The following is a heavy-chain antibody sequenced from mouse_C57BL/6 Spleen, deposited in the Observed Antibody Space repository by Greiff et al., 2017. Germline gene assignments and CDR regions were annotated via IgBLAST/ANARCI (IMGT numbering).Heavy chain of an antibody. CDR2: ISYDGSN. CDR3: ARAPNSAWFAY. Sequence: VQLKESGPGLVKPSQSLSLTCSVTGYSITSGYYWNWIRQFPGNKLEWMGYISYDGSNNYNPSLKNRISITRDTSKNQFFLKLNSVTTEDTATYNCARAPNSAWFAYWGQGTLVTVSA. CDR1: GYSITSGYY. D-gene: IGHD4-1*01. V-gene: IGHV3-6*01. J-gene: IGHJ3*01.